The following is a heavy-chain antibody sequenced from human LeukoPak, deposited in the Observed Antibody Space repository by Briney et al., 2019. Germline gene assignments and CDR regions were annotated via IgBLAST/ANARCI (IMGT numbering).Heavy chain of an antibody. Sequence: ASVKVSCKASGYTFTSYYMHWVRQAPGQGLEWMGIINPSGGSTSYAQKFQGRVTMTRDTSTSTVYMELNSLRSKDTAVYYCARISVDTAMVDYWGQGTLVTVSS. CDR1: GYTFTSYY. CDR2: INPSGGST. J-gene: IGHJ4*02. V-gene: IGHV1-46*01. D-gene: IGHD5-18*01. CDR3: ARISVDTAMVDY.